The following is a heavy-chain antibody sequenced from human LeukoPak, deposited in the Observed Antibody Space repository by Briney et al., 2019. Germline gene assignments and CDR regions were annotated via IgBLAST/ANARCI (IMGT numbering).Heavy chain of an antibody. D-gene: IGHD3-10*01. V-gene: IGHV4-39*01. CDR3: ARYRAYTHLYAFDI. CDR2: IYYSGST. J-gene: IGHJ3*02. Sequence: SETLSLTCTVSGGSISSSSYYWGWIRQPPGKGLEWIGSIYYSGSTYYNPSLKSRVIISVDTSKNQFSLKLSSVTAADTAVYYCARYRAYTHLYAFDIWGQGTMVTVSS. CDR1: GGSISSSSYY.